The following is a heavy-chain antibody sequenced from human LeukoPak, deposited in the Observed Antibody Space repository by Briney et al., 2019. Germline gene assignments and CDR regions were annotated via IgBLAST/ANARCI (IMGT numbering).Heavy chain of an antibody. CDR3: ARGSCSGGSCFRLASYAFDI. D-gene: IGHD2-15*01. V-gene: IGHV4-59*01. J-gene: IGHJ3*02. CDR1: GFTFSNAW. Sequence: PGGSLRLSCTASGFTFSNAWMSWVRQAPGKGLEWIGYMFYTGSTYYNPSLKSRFTISVDTSKNQFSLKLSSVTAADTAVYYCARGSCSGGSCFRLASYAFDIWGQGTMVTVSS. CDR2: MFYTGST.